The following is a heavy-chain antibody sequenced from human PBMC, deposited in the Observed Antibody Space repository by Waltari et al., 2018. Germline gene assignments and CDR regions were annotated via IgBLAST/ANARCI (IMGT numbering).Heavy chain of an antibody. CDR2: IYDSGST. V-gene: IGHV4-31*03. CDR1: GGSISSGGYY. J-gene: IGHJ5*02. Sequence: QVQLQESGPGLVKPSQTLSLTCTVSGGSISSGGYYWSWIRQHPGKGLEWIWYIYDSGSTYYNPSLESRVTISVDTSKNQFSLKLSAVTAADTAVYYCAREDYGARAPDPWGQGTLVTVSS. D-gene: IGHD3-16*01. CDR3: AREDYGARAPDP.